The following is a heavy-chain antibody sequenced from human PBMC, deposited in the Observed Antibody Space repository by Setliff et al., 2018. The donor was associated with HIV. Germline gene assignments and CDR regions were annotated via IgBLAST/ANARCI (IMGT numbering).Heavy chain of an antibody. CDR3: ARYLAWGFGDFWFDP. CDR1: GYSISSGYY. J-gene: IGHJ5*02. CDR2: IYHSGST. V-gene: IGHV4-38-2*01. D-gene: IGHD3-10*01. Sequence: TSETLSLTCDVSGYSISSGYYWGWIRQPPGKGLEWIGSIYHSGSTYYNPSLKSRVTISADTSKNQLSLKLSSVTAADTAVYYCARYLAWGFGDFWFDPWGQGTLVTVSS.